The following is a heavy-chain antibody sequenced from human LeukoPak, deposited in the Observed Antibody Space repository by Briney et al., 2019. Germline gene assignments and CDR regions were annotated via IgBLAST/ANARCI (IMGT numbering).Heavy chain of an antibody. D-gene: IGHD2-2*01. CDR3: ARRDGYCSSTSCPGWFDR. J-gene: IGHJ5*02. CDR2: IYYSGST. V-gene: IGHV4-59*12. Sequence: SETLSLTCTLSGGSLSSYYWSWIRQPPGKGLEWIGYIYYSGSTNYNPSLKSRVTISEDASNKQFSLKLRSVTAEDTAVYYCARRDGYCSSTSCPGWFDRWGQGTLVTVSS. CDR1: GGSLSSYY.